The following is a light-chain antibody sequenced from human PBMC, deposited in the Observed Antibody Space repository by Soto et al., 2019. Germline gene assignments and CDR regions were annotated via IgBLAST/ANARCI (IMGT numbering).Light chain of an antibody. V-gene: IGKV1-39*01. CDR1: QSIDRY. Sequence: DIQMTQSPSSLSASVGDRVTITCRASQSIDRYLNWYQQKPGEAPKLLIYAASTLQSGVPSRFSGSGSGTDFTLTISSLQPEDFATYYCQQSFGTPPSCTFGPGTKLEIK. CDR3: QQSFGTPPSCT. CDR2: AAS. J-gene: IGKJ2*02.